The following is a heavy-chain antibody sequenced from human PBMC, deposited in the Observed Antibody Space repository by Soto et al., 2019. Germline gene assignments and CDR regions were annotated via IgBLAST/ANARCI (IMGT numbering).Heavy chain of an antibody. J-gene: IGHJ4*02. V-gene: IGHV3-30-3*01. CDR1: GFTFSSFA. CDR2: ISYDVSHE. CDR3: TRETMTIRMYFDY. D-gene: IGHD2-15*01. Sequence: SLRLSFAASGFTFSSFAMHWVRQDPGKGLERVSVISYDVSHEYYADSAKGRFTISRDMSEIEAYLQVNSLRAEDTAMYYCTRETMTIRMYFDYWGQGA.